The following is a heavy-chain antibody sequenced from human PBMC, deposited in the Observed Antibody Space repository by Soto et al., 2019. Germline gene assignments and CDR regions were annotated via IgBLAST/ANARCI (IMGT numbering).Heavy chain of an antibody. CDR1: GGSISSGGYY. V-gene: IGHV4-31*03. CDR2: IYYSGST. D-gene: IGHD3-10*01. J-gene: IGHJ4*02. Sequence: QVQLQESGPGLVKPSQTLSLTCTVSGGSISSGGYYWSWIRQHPGKGLEWIGYIYYSGSTYYNPSLMSRVTISVDTSKNQFSLKLSFVTAADTAVYYCASGAVRGVTHLDYWGQGTLVTVSS. CDR3: ASGAVRGVTHLDY.